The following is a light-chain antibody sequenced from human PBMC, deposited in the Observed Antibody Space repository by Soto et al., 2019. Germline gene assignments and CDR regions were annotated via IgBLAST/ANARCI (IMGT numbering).Light chain of an antibody. J-gene: IGKJ1*01. Sequence: DIQMTQSPSTLSASVGDRFTMXXRASQSISSWLAWYQQTSGKAPKXVIQKASSLESGVPSRFSGSGSGTEFTLTISSLQPDDFATYYCQQYNTYPWTFGQGTKVDIK. V-gene: IGKV1-5*03. CDR1: QSISSW. CDR3: QQYNTYPWT. CDR2: KAS.